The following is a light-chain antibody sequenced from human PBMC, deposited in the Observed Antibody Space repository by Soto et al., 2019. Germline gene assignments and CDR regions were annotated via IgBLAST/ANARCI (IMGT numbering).Light chain of an antibody. J-gene: IGKJ1*01. CDR3: QKYGSSPWT. V-gene: IGKV3-20*01. CDR1: QSVSSSY. Sequence: EILLPHSPGTLSLSPGERATLSCRASQSVSSSYLAWYQQKPGQAPRPLIYGASSRAIGIPDRFSGSGSGTDFTLTISRLEPEDFAVYYCQKYGSSPWTFVQGTKV. CDR2: GAS.